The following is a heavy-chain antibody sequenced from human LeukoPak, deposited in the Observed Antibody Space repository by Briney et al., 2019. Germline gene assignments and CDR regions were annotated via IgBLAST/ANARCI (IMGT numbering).Heavy chain of an antibody. CDR1: GGSFSGYY. D-gene: IGHD2-2*01. CDR2: INHSGST. J-gene: IGHJ5*02. Sequence: SETLSLTCAVYGGSFSGYYWSWIRQPPGKGLEWIGEINHSGSTNYNPSLKSRVTISVDTSKNQFSLKLSSVTAADTAVYYCAREGVELPAAMSTDYNCFDPGAREP. CDR3: AREGVELPAAMSTDYNCFDP. V-gene: IGHV4-34*01.